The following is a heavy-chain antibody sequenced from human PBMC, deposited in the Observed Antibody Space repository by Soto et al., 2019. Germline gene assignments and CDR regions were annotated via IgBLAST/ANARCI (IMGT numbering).Heavy chain of an antibody. CDR1: GDSVSSGNYY. V-gene: IGHV4-61*01. Sequence: QVQLQESGPGLVKPAETLSLTCTVSGDSVSSGNYYWSWIRQSPGKGLEWIGYIYDSGRTNYKPSINSRVTMSVDMSKNPVALKLSSVTAAATAVYYCANRIAEGGFDTGGQGTLVTVSS. J-gene: IGHJ5*02. D-gene: IGHD2-15*01. CDR2: IYDSGRT. CDR3: ANRIAEGGFDT.